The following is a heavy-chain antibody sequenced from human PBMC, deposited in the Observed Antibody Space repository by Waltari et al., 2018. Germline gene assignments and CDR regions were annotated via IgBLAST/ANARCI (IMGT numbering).Heavy chain of an antibody. D-gene: IGHD3-10*01. CDR1: GMSTPTFTRAY. Sequence: VQLVESGGGLVQPGGSLRLSCVVSGMSTPTFTRAYMRWVRRAPTRGLEWIGRIKTDSEGAATEFAAPVKGRFSISRDDSKKTLYLQLSSLEKDDTAVYYCVTDRGDFDYWGQGTLVTVSS. CDR2: IKTDSEGAAT. V-gene: IGHV3-15*01. CDR3: VTDRGDFDY. J-gene: IGHJ4*02.